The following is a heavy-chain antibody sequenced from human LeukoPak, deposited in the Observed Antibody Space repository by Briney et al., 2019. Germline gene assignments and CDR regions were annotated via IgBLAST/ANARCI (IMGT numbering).Heavy chain of an antibody. V-gene: IGHV4-30-2*01. Sequence: PSETLSLTCTVAVGSISSGGYYWSWIRQPPGKGLEWIAYISTAGTTFYNPSLKSRVTISLDRSKNQFSLNLTSITAADTAVYYCAGQNVPTPHDYWGQGTQVTVSS. CDR2: ISTAGTT. CDR1: VGSISSGGYY. J-gene: IGHJ4*02. D-gene: IGHD2-2*01. CDR3: AGQNVPTPHDY.